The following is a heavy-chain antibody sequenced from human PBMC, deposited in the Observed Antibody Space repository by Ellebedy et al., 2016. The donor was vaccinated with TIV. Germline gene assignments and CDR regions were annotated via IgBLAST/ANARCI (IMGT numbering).Heavy chain of an antibody. CDR2: VSPYNGNT. D-gene: IGHD3-22*01. Sequence: ASVKVSXXASGYTFTNFGISWVRQAPGQGLEWMGWVSPYNGNTNYAQKFQGRVTMTTDTSTNTAYMELRSLRSDDTAVYYCAREGAYDSGGYYELFDYWGQGTLVTVSS. V-gene: IGHV1-18*01. J-gene: IGHJ4*02. CDR1: GYTFTNFG. CDR3: AREGAYDSGGYYELFDY.